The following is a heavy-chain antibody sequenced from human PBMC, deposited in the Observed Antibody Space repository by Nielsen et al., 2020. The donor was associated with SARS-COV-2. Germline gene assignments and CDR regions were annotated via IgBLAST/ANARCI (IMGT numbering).Heavy chain of an antibody. CDR3: ARDYGDYFYFDY. CDR1: GFTFSSYA. J-gene: IGHJ4*02. CDR2: ISYDGSNK. Sequence: GESLKISCAASGFTFSSYAMHWVRQAPGKGLEWVAVISYDGSNKYYADSVKGRFTISRDNSKNTLYLQMNSLRAEDTAVYYCARDYGDYFYFDYWGQGTLATVSS. V-gene: IGHV3-30-3*01. D-gene: IGHD4-17*01.